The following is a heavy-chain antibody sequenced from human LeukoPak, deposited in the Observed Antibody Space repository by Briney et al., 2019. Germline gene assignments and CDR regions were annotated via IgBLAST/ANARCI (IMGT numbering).Heavy chain of an antibody. CDR3: ARNDFWSGYCFDY. J-gene: IGHJ4*02. D-gene: IGHD3-3*01. Sequence: SETLSLTCAVYGGSFSGYYWSWIRQPPGKGLEWIGEINHSGSTNYNPSLKSRVTISVDTSKNQFSLKLSSVTAADTAVYYCARNDFWSGYCFDYWGQGTLVTVSS. V-gene: IGHV4-34*01. CDR2: INHSGST. CDR1: GGSFSGYY.